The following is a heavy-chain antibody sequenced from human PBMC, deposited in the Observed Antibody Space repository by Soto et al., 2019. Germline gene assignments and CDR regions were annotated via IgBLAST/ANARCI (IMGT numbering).Heavy chain of an antibody. D-gene: IGHD2-2*01. Sequence: PGESLKISCKGSGYSFTSYWIGWVRQMPGKGLEWMGIIYPGDSDTRYSPSFQGQVTISADKSISTAYLQWSSLKASDTAMYYCARQCGSSTSCYPYYYYGMDVWGQGTTVTVSS. CDR1: GYSFTSYW. J-gene: IGHJ6*02. CDR2: IYPGDSDT. CDR3: ARQCGSSTSCYPYYYYGMDV. V-gene: IGHV5-51*01.